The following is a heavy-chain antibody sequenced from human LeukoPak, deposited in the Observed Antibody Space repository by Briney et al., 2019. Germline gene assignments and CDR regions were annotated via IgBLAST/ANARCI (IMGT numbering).Heavy chain of an antibody. D-gene: IGHD3-10*01. V-gene: IGHV3-73*01. J-gene: IGHJ5*02. CDR1: GFTFSGSA. CDR3: TRLSYYGSGNP. CDR2: IRSKANSYAT. Sequence: GGSLRLSCAASGFTFSGSAIHWVRQASGKGLEWVGRIRSKANSYATAYAASVKGRFTISRDDSKNTAYLQMNSLKTEDTAVYYCTRLSYYGSGNPWGQGTLVTVSS.